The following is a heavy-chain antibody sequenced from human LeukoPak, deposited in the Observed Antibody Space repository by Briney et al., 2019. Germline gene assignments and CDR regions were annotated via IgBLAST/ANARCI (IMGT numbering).Heavy chain of an antibody. J-gene: IGHJ1*01. V-gene: IGHV4-61*02. CDR3: ARGTRKPGYFQH. Sequence: SETLSLTCIVSGGSISSGSYYWSWIRQPAGKGLEWIGRIYTSGSTNYNPSLKSRVTISVDTSKNQFSLKLSSVTAADTAVYYCARGTRKPGYFQHWGQGTLVTVSS. CDR2: IYTSGST. CDR1: GGSISSGSYY.